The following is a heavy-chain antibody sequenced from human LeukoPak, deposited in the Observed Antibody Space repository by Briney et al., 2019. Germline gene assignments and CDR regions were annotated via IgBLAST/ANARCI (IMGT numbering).Heavy chain of an antibody. CDR2: ISSDGSIT. D-gene: IGHD3-10*01. V-gene: IGHV3-74*03. CDR3: ARSGYYNGYDY. Sequence: GGSLTLSCVASGFTLSGHWMHWVRQVPGKGLMGVSRISSDGSITTYADSVKGRFTISRDIARNTLYLQMNSLTADDTALYYCARSGYYNGYDYWGQGTLVTVPS. CDR1: GFTLSGHW. J-gene: IGHJ4*02.